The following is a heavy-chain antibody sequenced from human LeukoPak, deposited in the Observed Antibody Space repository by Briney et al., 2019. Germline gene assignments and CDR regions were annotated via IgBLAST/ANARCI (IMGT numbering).Heavy chain of an antibody. Sequence: SETLSLTCTVSGVSISSGSHFWTWIRQPAGKGLEWIGHIFARQNTNYNPSLKSRLTILEDTSKNQFSLKLTSVTAADTAVYYCARGLLSMIRGGSLLGRIDPWGQGTLVIVSS. CDR2: IFARQNT. CDR3: ARGLLSMIRGGSLLGRIDP. CDR1: GVSISSGSHF. D-gene: IGHD3-10*01. J-gene: IGHJ5*02. V-gene: IGHV4-61*09.